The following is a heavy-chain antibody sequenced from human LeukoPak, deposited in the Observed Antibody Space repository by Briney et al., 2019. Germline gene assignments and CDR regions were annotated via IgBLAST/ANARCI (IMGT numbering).Heavy chain of an antibody. V-gene: IGHV3-23*01. J-gene: IGHJ5*02. Sequence: SGGSLRLSCAASGFTFSSYAMSWVRQAPGKGLEWVATIVSDGYKAYYADSVKGRFAISRDNSQNTVHLQMNSLRAEDTATYYCAKEIVFLFGDPWGQGALVTVSS. CDR2: IVSDGYKA. D-gene: IGHD2/OR15-2a*01. CDR1: GFTFSSYA. CDR3: AKEIVFLFGDP.